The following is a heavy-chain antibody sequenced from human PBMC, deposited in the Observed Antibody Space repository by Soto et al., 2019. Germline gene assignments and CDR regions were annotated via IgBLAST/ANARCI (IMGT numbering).Heavy chain of an antibody. V-gene: IGHV4-31*03. CDR1: GGSISSGGYY. J-gene: IGHJ4*02. Sequence: QVQLQESGPGLVKPSQTLSLTCTVSGGSISSGGYYWSWIRQHPGKGLEWIGYIYYSGSTYYNPSLKSRVTISVDTSKNQFSLKLSSVTAADTAVYYCPRETAAAGTFVYWGQGTLVTVSS. CDR2: IYYSGST. CDR3: PRETAAAGTFVY. D-gene: IGHD6-13*01.